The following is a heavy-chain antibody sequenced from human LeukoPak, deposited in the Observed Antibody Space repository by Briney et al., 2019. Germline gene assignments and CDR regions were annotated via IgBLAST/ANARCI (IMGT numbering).Heavy chain of an antibody. CDR1: GGSISSRNYY. Sequence: SETLSLTCTVSGGSISSRNYYWGWIRQTPGKGLEWIGSIYSSGSTYYNPSLKSPFTISVDTSKNQFSLKLNSVTAADTAVYYCARCTSTSCYNFDYWGQGALVTVSS. D-gene: IGHD2-2*02. J-gene: IGHJ4*02. V-gene: IGHV4-39*07. CDR2: IYSSGST. CDR3: ARCTSTSCYNFDY.